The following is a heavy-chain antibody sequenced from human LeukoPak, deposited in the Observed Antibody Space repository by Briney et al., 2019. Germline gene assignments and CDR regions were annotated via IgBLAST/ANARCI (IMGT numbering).Heavy chain of an antibody. CDR2: ISGRSTTI. Sequence: GGSLRLSCAASGFTFSDYYMSWIRQAPGKGLEWVSYISGRSTTIYNADSVKGRFTISRDNAKNSLYLQMNSLRAEDTAVYYCARDSGYSGNSGYFEYWGQGALGTVSS. CDR3: ARDSGYSGNSGYFEY. V-gene: IGHV3-11*04. D-gene: IGHD4-23*01. J-gene: IGHJ4*03. CDR1: GFTFSDYY.